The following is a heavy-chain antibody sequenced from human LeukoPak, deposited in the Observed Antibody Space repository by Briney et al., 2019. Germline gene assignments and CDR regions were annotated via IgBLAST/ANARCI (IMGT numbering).Heavy chain of an antibody. CDR3: AREGPRGNSQFDY. D-gene: IGHD2/OR15-2a*01. J-gene: IGHJ4*02. Sequence: GGSLRLSCAASGFTFRDYAMTWVRQTPGQGLEWVSTVTANGDNTYYADSVKGRLTISRDNSKDTLFLQMNGLRAEDTAVYYCAREGPRGNSQFDYWGQGTLVTVSS. CDR1: GFTFRDYA. CDR2: VTANGDNT. V-gene: IGHV3-23*01.